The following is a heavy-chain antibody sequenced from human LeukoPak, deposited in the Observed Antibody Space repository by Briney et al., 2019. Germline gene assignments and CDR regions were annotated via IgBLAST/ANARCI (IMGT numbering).Heavy chain of an antibody. D-gene: IGHD3-16*02. V-gene: IGHV1-8*01. CDR2: MNPNSGNT. Sequence: ASVTVSCKASGYTFTSYDINWVRQATGQGLEWMGWMNPNSGNTGYAQKFQGRVTMTRNTSISTAYMELSSLRSEDTAVYYCAGGPSETYYDYVWGSYRYRNWFDPWGQGTLVTVSS. J-gene: IGHJ5*02. CDR1: GYTFTSYD. CDR3: AGGPSETYYDYVWGSYRYRNWFDP.